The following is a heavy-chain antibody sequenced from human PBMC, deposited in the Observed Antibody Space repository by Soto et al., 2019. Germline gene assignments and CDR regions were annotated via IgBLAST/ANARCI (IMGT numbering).Heavy chain of an antibody. D-gene: IGHD3-3*01. CDR3: ARYSYYTSGNSFTYFTYARHV. J-gene: IGHJ6*02. V-gene: IGHV5-10-1*01. CDR1: GYSFTNYW. CDR2: VDPTDSYS. Sequence: SCEGSGYSFTNYWITWVRQMPGKGLEWLGRVDPTDSYSNYSPSFQGHVTISADKSISTAYLQWSSLKASDTAMYYCARYSYYTSGNSFTYFTYARHVCCQGSTVTVS.